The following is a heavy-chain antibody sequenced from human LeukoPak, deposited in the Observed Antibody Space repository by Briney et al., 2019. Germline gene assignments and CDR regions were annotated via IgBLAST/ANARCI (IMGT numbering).Heavy chain of an antibody. CDR1: GGSFSGYY. V-gene: IGHV4-34*01. D-gene: IGHD6-13*01. CDR3: ARDRRGIAAAAYSLSGGFDY. Sequence: SETLSLICAVYGGSFSGYYWSWIRQPPGKGLEWIWEINHSGSTNYNPSLKSRVTISVDTSKNQFSLKLSSVTAADTAVYYCARDRRGIAAAAYSLSGGFDYWGQGTLVTVSS. CDR2: INHSGST. J-gene: IGHJ4*02.